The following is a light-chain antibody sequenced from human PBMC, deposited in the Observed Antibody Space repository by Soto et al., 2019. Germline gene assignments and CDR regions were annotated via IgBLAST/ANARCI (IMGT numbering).Light chain of an antibody. V-gene: IGLV2-14*01. Sequence: QSALTQPASVSGSPGQSITISCTGTSGDIGSYNRVSWYQQHPGKAPKLIIYEVTDRPSGVSNRFSGSKSGNTASLTISGLQAEDEAEYYCSSYKNINTRACVFGTGTKLT. J-gene: IGLJ1*01. CDR1: SGDIGSYNR. CDR3: SSYKNINTRACV. CDR2: EVT.